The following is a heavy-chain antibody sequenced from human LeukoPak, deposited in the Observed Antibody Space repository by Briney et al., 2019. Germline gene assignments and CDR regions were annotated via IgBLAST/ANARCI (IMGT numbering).Heavy chain of an antibody. D-gene: IGHD3-10*01. CDR1: GGSISTSSYY. J-gene: IGHJ4*02. CDR2: IFYSGST. V-gene: IGHV4-39*01. Sequence: SETLSLTCTVSGGSISTSSYYWGWVRQPPGKGLEWIGNIFYSGSTYYSPSLKSRVTISLDTSRNQFSLKLNSVTAADTAVYYCARHFPRYYYGSGSYWTVDYWGQGTLVTVSS. CDR3: ARHFPRYYYGSGSYWTVDY.